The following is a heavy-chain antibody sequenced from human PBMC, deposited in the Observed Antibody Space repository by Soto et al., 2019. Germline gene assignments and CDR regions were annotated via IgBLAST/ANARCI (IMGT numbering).Heavy chain of an antibody. CDR3: ARPVVAGTPDY. J-gene: IGHJ4*02. CDR2: ISADGSSQ. V-gene: IGHV3-30-3*01. Sequence: QVQLVESGGGEVQPGTSFRLSCAASGFTFSRSPMHWVRQAPGKGLDWVGLISADGSSQHYADSVRGRFIISRDNFRSTVSLQMDRLRAEDTAVYYCARPVVAGTPDYWGQGTLVSVSS. CDR1: GFTFSRSP. D-gene: IGHD2-15*01.